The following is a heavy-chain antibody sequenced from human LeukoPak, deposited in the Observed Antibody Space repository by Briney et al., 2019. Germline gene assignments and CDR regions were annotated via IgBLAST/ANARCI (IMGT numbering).Heavy chain of an antibody. Sequence: ASVKVSCKASGYTFTGYYMHWVRQAPGQGLEWMGIINPSGGSTSYAQKFQGRVTMTRDMSTSTVYMELSSLRSEDTAVYYCARDDTAMVTSYWGQGTLVTVSS. V-gene: IGHV1-46*01. CDR2: INPSGGST. CDR3: ARDDTAMVTSY. J-gene: IGHJ4*02. CDR1: GYTFTGYY. D-gene: IGHD5-18*01.